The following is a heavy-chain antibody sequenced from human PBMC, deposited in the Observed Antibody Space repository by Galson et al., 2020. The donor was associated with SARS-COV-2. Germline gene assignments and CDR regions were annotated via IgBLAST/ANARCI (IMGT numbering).Heavy chain of an antibody. J-gene: IGHJ4*02. CDR1: GYSISSGYF. Sequence: SETLSLTCTVSGYSISSGYFWGWIRQPPGKGLEWMGSIYHSGSTYYNPSLKSRVTISVDTSKNQFSLKLSSVTAADTAVYYCATYSVVVVAPTPLRADYWGQGTLVSVSS. D-gene: IGHD2-15*01. CDR3: ATYSVVVVAPTPLRADY. V-gene: IGHV4-38-2*02. CDR2: IYHSGST.